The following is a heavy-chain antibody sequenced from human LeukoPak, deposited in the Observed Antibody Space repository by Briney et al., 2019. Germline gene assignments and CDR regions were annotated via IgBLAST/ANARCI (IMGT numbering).Heavy chain of an antibody. Sequence: SGNTNYNPSLKSRVTISVDTSKNQFSLKLSSVTAADTAVYYCAAPSGKGGYFDLWGRGTLVTVSS. V-gene: IGHV4-59*01. J-gene: IGHJ2*01. CDR2: SGNT. D-gene: IGHD3-16*01. CDR3: AAPSGKGGYFDL.